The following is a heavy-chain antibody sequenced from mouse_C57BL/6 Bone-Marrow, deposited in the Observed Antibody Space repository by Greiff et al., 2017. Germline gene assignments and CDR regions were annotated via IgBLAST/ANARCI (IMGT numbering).Heavy chain of an antibody. V-gene: IGHV5-4*01. CDR3: ARDKRYYGSSYGFAY. CDR2: ISDGGSYT. Sequence: EVKLVESGGGLVKPGGSLKLSCAASGFTFSSYAMSWVRQTPEKRLEWVATISDGGSYTYYPDNVKGRFTISRDNAKNNLYLQMSHLKSEDTAMYYCARDKRYYGSSYGFAYWGQGTLVTVSA. CDR1: GFTFSSYA. J-gene: IGHJ3*01. D-gene: IGHD1-1*01.